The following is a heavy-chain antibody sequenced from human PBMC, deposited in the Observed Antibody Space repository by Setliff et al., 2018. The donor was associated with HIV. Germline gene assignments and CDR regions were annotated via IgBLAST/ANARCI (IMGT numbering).Heavy chain of an antibody. CDR3: AKVPFPWELRLNYWYFDL. J-gene: IGHJ2*01. V-gene: IGHV3-30*02. CDR2: IWYDGSNK. CDR1: GFTFSRYG. Sequence: PGGSLRLSCVASGFTFSRYGMHWVRQAPGKGLEWVAVIWYDGSNKDYADSVKGRFTISRDNSKNTLYLQMNSLRAEDTAVYYCAKVPFPWELRLNYWYFDLWGRGTLVTVSS. D-gene: IGHD1-26*01.